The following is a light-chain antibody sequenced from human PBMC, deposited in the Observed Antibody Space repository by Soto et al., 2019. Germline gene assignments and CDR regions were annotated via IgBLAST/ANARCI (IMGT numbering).Light chain of an antibody. Sequence: DIQMTQSPSSLSASVGDRVTITCRASQSISSHLNWYQQKPGKSPELLIFGESTFQSVVPARFSGSGSWTDFTPNISTLHFVYFVSYYCQHSNNAPYAFGQGTKLEIK. CDR3: QHSNNAPYA. V-gene: IGKV1-39*01. CDR1: QSISSH. CDR2: GES. J-gene: IGKJ2*01.